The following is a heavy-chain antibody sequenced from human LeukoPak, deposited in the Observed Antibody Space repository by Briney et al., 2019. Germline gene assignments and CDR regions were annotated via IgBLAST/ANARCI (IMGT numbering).Heavy chain of an antibody. J-gene: IGHJ6*03. CDR3: ARLVYYYMDV. Sequence: SETLSLTCTVSGGSISSSSYYWGWIRQPPGKGLEWIGSIYYSGSTYYNPSLKSRFTISVDTSKNQLSLKLSSVTAADTAVYYCARLVYYYMDVWGKGTTVTVSS. V-gene: IGHV4-39*01. CDR1: GGSISSSSYY. CDR2: IYYSGST.